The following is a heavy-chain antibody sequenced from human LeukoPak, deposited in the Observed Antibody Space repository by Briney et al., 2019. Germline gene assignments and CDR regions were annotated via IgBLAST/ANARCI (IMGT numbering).Heavy chain of an antibody. CDR2: IIPIFGTA. CDR1: GGTFSSYA. V-gene: IGHV1-69*05. CDR3: ARGVIAARPDYYYYYMDV. Sequence: SVKVSCKASGGTFSSYAISWVRQAPGQGLEWMGGIIPIFGTANYAQKFQGRVTITTDESTSTAYMELSSLRSEDTAVYYGARGVIAARPDYYYYYMDVWGKGTTVTVSS. D-gene: IGHD6-6*01. J-gene: IGHJ6*03.